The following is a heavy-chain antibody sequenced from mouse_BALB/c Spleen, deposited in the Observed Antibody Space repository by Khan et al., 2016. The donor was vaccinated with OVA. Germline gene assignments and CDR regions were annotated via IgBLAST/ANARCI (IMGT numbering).Heavy chain of an antibody. CDR3: APITTNFDY. J-gene: IGHJ2*01. CDR1: GFNIKDTY. V-gene: IGHV14-3*02. CDR2: IDPANGNT. D-gene: IGHD1-2*01. Sequence: EVQLQESGAELVKPGASVKLSCTVSGFNIKDTYMHWVKQRPEQGLEWIGRIDPANGNTKYDPKFQGKATITADTSSNTAYLQLSSLTSEDTAVYDCAPITTNFDYWGQGTTLTVSS.